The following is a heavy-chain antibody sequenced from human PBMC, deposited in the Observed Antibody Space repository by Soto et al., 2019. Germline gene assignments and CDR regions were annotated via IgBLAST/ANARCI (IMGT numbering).Heavy chain of an antibody. Sequence: GGSLRLACAASGFTLSDYYMAWIRQAPGKGLEWVSYISNSGDIIYYADSVKGRFTISRDNAKKSLFLQMSSLRAEDTAVYYCARRSVDTAMSFDYWGQGTLVTVSS. V-gene: IGHV3-11*01. CDR1: GFTLSDYY. CDR2: ISNSGDII. CDR3: ARRSVDTAMSFDY. D-gene: IGHD5-18*01. J-gene: IGHJ4*02.